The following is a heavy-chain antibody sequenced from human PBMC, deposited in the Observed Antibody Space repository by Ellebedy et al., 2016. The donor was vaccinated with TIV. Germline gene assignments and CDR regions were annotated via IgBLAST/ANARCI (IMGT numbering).Heavy chain of an antibody. J-gene: IGHJ5*02. V-gene: IGHV4-59*02. CDR3: AREVTASGWVDP. D-gene: IGHD2-21*02. CDR2: LFFNGST. Sequence: SETLSLTCTVSRAFVNNYSWTWIRQPPGKGLEWIGHLFFNGSTTYNPSLKTRVTIPVDTSNNKFSLKMKSVTAGDSAIYYCAREVTASGWVDPWGQGTLVIVSS. CDR1: RAFVNNYS.